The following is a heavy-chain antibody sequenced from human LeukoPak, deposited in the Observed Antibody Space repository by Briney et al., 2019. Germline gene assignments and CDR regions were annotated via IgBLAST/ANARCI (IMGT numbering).Heavy chain of an antibody. Sequence: PGASVKVSCKASGYTFTSYGISWVRQAPGQGLEWMGWINTNTGNPTYAQGFTGRFVFSLDTSVSTAYLQISSLKAEDTAVYYCARGRPQLVPNYYYYYYMDVWGKGTTVTVSS. CDR2: INTNTGNP. CDR3: ARGRPQLVPNYYYYYYMDV. J-gene: IGHJ6*03. D-gene: IGHD6-13*01. V-gene: IGHV7-4-1*02. CDR1: GYTFTSYG.